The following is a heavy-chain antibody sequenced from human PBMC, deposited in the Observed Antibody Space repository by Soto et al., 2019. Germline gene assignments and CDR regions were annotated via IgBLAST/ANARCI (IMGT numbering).Heavy chain of an antibody. D-gene: IGHD6-13*01. CDR1: GFTFSSYN. J-gene: IGHJ4*02. V-gene: IGHV3-21*01. Sequence: EVQLVEAGGGLVKPGGSLILSCAASGFTFSSYNMNWVLQAPGTGLEWVSSMSGSSSYIYYSDSVKGRFTISRDNAKNSLYLQMNSLSAEDTAVYFCERDSSSGYYWGQGTLVTVSS. CDR2: MSGSSSYI. CDR3: ERDSSSGYY.